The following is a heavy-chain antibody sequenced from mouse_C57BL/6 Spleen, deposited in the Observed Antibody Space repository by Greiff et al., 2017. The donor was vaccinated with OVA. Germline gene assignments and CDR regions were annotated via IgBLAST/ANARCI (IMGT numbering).Heavy chain of an antibody. CDR2: ISYDGSN. CDR1: GYSITSGYY. D-gene: IGHD2-4*01. V-gene: IGHV3-6*01. Sequence: EVQLQQSGPGLVKPSQSLSLTCSVTGYSITSGYYWNWIRQFPGNKLEWMGYISYDGSNNYNPSLKNRISLTPDTSKNQLFLKLNSVTTEDTATYYCAFHDFPYYFDAWGQGTTLTVSS. CDR3: AFHDFPYYFDA. J-gene: IGHJ2*01.